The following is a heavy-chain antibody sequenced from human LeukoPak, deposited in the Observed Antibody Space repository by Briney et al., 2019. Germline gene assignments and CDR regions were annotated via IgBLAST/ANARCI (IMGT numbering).Heavy chain of an antibody. Sequence: PGGSLRLSCAASGFTFSSYWMSWVRQAPGKGLEWIGSLSYSGSTYYSPSLKRRVTISVDTSKSQLSLKLSSVTAADTAVYYCARAVSHGYCYSTSCYGYFDYWGQGTLVTVSS. CDR3: ARAVSHGYCYSTSCYGYFDY. D-gene: IGHD2-2*03. V-gene: IGHV4-39*07. J-gene: IGHJ4*02. CDR1: GFTFSSYW. CDR2: LSYSGST.